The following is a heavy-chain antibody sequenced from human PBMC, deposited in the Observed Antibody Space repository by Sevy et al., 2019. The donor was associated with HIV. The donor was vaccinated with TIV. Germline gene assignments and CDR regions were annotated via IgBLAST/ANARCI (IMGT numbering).Heavy chain of an antibody. CDR3: AKDLAGPGRRYFDY. CDR1: GFTFSNYG. D-gene: IGHD6-13*01. J-gene: IGHJ4*02. CDR2: VRYDGSDK. Sequence: GGSLRVSCAASGFTFSNYGMHWVRQVPGKGLEWVTFVRYDGSDKYYAASVKGRFTISRDDSKNTLYLQMDSLRPEDTGIYYCAKDLAGPGRRYFDYRGQGTLVTVSS. V-gene: IGHV3-30*02.